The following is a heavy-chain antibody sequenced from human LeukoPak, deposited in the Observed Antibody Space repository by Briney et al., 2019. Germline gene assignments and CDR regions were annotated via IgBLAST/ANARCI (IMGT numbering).Heavy chain of an antibody. V-gene: IGHV4-34*01. CDR2: INHSGST. J-gene: IGHJ4*02. CDR3: ARGFRMIFGVVTRTFDY. D-gene: IGHD3-3*01. Sequence: PSETLSLTCAVYGGSFSGYYWSWIRQPPGRGLEWIGEINHSGSTNYNPSLKSRVTISVDTSKNQFSLKLSSVTAADTAVYYCARGFRMIFGVVTRTFDYWGQGTLVTVSS. CDR1: GGSFSGYY.